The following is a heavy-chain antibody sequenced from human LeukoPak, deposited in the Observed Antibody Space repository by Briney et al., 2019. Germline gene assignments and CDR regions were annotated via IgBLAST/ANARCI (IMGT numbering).Heavy chain of an antibody. Sequence: GGSLRLSCEASGFTFSAFSMYWVRQAPGKRLEYVAIINTNGDNTYSGNSVKGRFVVSRDKSKNTLYLQMGSLTVEDTALYYCARVTGDRSLDLWGQGALVTVSS. CDR1: GFTFSAFS. J-gene: IGHJ5*02. V-gene: IGHV3-64*01. CDR3: ARVTGDRSLDL. CDR2: INTNGDNT. D-gene: IGHD7-27*01.